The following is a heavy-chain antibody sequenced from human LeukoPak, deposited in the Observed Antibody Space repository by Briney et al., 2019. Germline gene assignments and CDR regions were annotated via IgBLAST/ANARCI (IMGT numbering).Heavy chain of an antibody. CDR3: ASPRRDGYNWGYFDY. Sequence: SETLSLTCTVSGGSISSYYWSWIRQPPGKGLEWIGYIYYSGSTNYNPSLKSRVTISVDPSKNQFSLKLSPVTAADTAVYYCASPRRDGYNWGYFDYWGQGTLVTVSS. D-gene: IGHD5-24*01. V-gene: IGHV4-59*08. CDR2: IYYSGST. CDR1: GGSISSYY. J-gene: IGHJ4*02.